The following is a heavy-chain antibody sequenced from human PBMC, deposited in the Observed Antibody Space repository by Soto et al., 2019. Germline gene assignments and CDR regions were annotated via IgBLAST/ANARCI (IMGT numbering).Heavy chain of an antibody. D-gene: IGHD2-15*01. CDR1: GLIFGDFW. V-gene: IGHV3-74*01. CDR2: INRDGSST. J-gene: IGHJ4*02. CDR3: ARESSGYSSYFDY. Sequence: EGQLVGSGGGLVQPGGSLRLSCAASGLIFGDFWMHWVRQAPGKGLVWVSRINRDGSSTNYADSVKGRFTISRDNAKNTLYLQMDSLRAEDTAVYYCARESSGYSSYFDYWGQETLVTVSS.